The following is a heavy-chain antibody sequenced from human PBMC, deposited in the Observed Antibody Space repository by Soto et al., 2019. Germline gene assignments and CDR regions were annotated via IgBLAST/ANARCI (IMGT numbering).Heavy chain of an antibody. CDR1: GFTFSSYA. CDR3: ARDYPITVDTAMVIGY. V-gene: IGHV3-30-3*01. D-gene: IGHD5-18*01. CDR2: ISYDGSNK. Sequence: PGGSLRLSCAASGFTFSSYAMHWVRKAPGKGLEWVAVISYDGSNKYYADSVKGRFTISRDNSKNTLYLQMNSLRAEDTAVYYCARDYPITVDTAMVIGYWGQGTLVTVSS. J-gene: IGHJ4*02.